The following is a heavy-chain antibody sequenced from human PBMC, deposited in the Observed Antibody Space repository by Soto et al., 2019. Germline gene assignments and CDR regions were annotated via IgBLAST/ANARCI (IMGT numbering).Heavy chain of an antibody. J-gene: IGHJ4*02. CDR2: INHSGST. CDR3: ARGGITIFGVVIKTFDY. V-gene: IGHV4-34*01. CDR1: GGSFSGYY. Sequence: SETLSLTCAVYGGSFSGYYWSWIRQPPGKGLEWIGEINHSGSTNYNPSLKSRVTISVDTSKNQFSLKLSSVTAADTAVYYCARGGITIFGVVIKTFDYWGQGTLVTVSS. D-gene: IGHD3-3*01.